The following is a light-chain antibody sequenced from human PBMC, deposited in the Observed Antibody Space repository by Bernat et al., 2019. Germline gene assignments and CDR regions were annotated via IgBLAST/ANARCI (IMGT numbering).Light chain of an antibody. CDR1: HSVSSSY. Sequence: EIVLTQSPGTLSLSPGERATLSCRASHSVSSSYLAWYHQKPGQAPRLLIYGASSRATGIPDRFSGSGSGTDFTLTISSLQPEDFAVYYCHQYGSSPLTFGGGTKVEIK. CDR2: GAS. J-gene: IGKJ4*01. CDR3: HQYGSSPLT. V-gene: IGKV3-20*01.